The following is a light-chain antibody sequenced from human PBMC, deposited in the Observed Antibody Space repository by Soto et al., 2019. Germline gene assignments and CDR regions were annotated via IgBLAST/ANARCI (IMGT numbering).Light chain of an antibody. Sequence: EIVLTQSPGTLSLSPGDRATLSCRASETVSSNYVAWYQQKPGQVPRLLIYDASNRATGIPDRFSGSGSGTDYTLTITRLEPEDFAVYYCQQYGRSRWTFGQGTKVDIK. CDR1: ETVSSNY. CDR2: DAS. CDR3: QQYGRSRWT. V-gene: IGKV3-20*01. J-gene: IGKJ1*01.